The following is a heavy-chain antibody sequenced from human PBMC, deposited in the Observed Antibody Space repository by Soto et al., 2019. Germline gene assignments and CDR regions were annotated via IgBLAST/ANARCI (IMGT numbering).Heavy chain of an antibody. CDR2: ISAYNGNT. D-gene: IGHD6-13*01. Sequence: QVQLVQSGAEVKKPGASVKVSCKASGYTFTSYGISWVRQSPGQGLEWMGWISAYNGNTNYAQKLQGRVNMTADTHTSTGYMELKSLRSDDTAVYYCARDRGSSWYGYWGQGTLVTVSS. J-gene: IGHJ4*02. CDR1: GYTFTSYG. V-gene: IGHV1-18*04. CDR3: ARDRGSSWYGY.